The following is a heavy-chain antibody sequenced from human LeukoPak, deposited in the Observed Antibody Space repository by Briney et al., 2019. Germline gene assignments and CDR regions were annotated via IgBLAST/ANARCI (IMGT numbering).Heavy chain of an antibody. V-gene: IGHV3-11*01. CDR2: ISSSGYTI. CDR1: GFTFSDYY. CDR3: ARSAQGSGSHYMDV. D-gene: IGHD3-10*01. J-gene: IGHJ6*03. Sequence: PGGSLRLSCAAPGFTFSDYYINWIRQAPGKGLEWVSYISSSGYTIYYADSVKGRFTISRDNARNSLYLQMNSLRAEDTAVYYCARSAQGSGSHYMDVWGKGTTVTISS.